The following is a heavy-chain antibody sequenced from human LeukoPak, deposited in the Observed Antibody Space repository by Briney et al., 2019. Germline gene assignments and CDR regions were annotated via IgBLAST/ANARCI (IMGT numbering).Heavy chain of an antibody. J-gene: IGHJ4*02. D-gene: IGHD2-15*01. CDR3: ARGGDIVVVVAANAFDY. V-gene: IGHV4-38-2*01. Sequence: SETLSLTCAVSGYSISSGYYWGWIRQPPGKGLEWIGSIYHSGSTYYNPSLKSRVTISVDTSKNQFSLKLSSVTAAATAVYYCARGGDIVVVVAANAFDYWGQGALVTVSS. CDR2: IYHSGST. CDR1: GYSISSGYY.